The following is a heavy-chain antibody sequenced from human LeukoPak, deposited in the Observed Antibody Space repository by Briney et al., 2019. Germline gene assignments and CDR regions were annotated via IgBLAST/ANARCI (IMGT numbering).Heavy chain of an antibody. CDR2: IYYSRNT. J-gene: IGHJ4*02. Sequence: SETLSLTCTLVSGDSIDSSSSYWGWIRQPPGKGLEWIGYIYYSRNTNYNPSLKSRVTMSVDTSKNQFSLKLSSVTAADTAVYYCARAPPTGYNYGYYFDFWGQGTQVTVSS. D-gene: IGHD5-18*01. V-gene: IGHV4-61*05. CDR3: ARAPPTGYNYGYYFDF. CDR1: GDSIDSSSSY.